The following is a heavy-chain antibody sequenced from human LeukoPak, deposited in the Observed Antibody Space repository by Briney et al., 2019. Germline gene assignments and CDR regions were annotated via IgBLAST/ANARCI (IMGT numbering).Heavy chain of an antibody. CDR3: ARGGIKVVRAYYYGSGSYYAIDY. D-gene: IGHD3-10*01. J-gene: IGHJ4*02. CDR1: GYTFIYYA. CDR2: VNPNTGGT. Sequence: ASVKVSCKASGYTFIYYAIHWVRQAPGQGLEWMGWVNPNTGGTNYAQKFQGRVTMTRDTSISTAYMELSRLRSDDTAVYYCARGGIKVVRAYYYGSGSYYAIDYWGQGTLVTVSS. V-gene: IGHV1-2*02.